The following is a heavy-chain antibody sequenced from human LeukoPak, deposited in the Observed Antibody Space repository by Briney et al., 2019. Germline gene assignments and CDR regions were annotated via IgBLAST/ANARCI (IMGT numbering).Heavy chain of an antibody. CDR2: IIPIFGTA. V-gene: IGHV1-69*13. CDR1: GGTFSSYA. CDR3: ARGLDESYYYDSSGPDDAFDI. Sequence: SVKVSCKASGGTFSSYAISWVRQAPGQGLEWMGGIIPIFGTANYAQKFQGRVTITADESTSTAYMELRSLRSDDTAVYYCARGLDESYYYDSSGPDDAFDIWGQGTMVTVSS. J-gene: IGHJ3*02. D-gene: IGHD3-22*01.